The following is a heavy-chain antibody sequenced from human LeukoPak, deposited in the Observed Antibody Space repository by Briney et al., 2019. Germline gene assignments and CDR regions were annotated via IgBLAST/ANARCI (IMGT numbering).Heavy chain of an antibody. CDR2: IYYSGST. Sequence: SETLSLTCTVSGGSISSSSYYWGWIRQPPGKGLEWIGSIYYSGSTYYNPSLKSRVTISVDTSKNQFSLKLSSVTAADTAVYYCARGGYDDEDYWGQGTLVTVSS. J-gene: IGHJ4*02. CDR1: GGSISSSSYY. D-gene: IGHD3-3*01. CDR3: ARGGYDDEDY. V-gene: IGHV4-39*07.